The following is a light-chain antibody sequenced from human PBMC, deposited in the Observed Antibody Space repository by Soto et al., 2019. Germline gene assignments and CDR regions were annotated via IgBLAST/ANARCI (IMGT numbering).Light chain of an antibody. J-gene: IGKJ1*01. CDR3: QHYNTFSVT. CDR1: QSISTW. Sequence: DIPMTQSPSTLSASVGDRVTITCRASQSISTWLAWYQQKPGKAPKLLIYKASSLESGVPSRFTGSGSGTDLTLAISSLQPDDFATYYCQHYNTFSVTFGQGTKVEIK. V-gene: IGKV1-5*03. CDR2: KAS.